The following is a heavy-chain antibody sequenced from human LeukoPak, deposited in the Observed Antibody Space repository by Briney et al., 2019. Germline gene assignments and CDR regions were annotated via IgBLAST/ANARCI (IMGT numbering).Heavy chain of an antibody. CDR1: GYTFTGYY. D-gene: IGHD3-10*01. CDR2: INPNSGGT. V-gene: IGHV1-2*02. Sequence: GASVKVSCKASGYTFTGYYMHWVRQAPGQGLEWMGWINPNSGGTNYAQKFQGRVTMTRDTSISTAYMELSRLRSDDTAVYYCARDRIKYYYGSGSYEGNFDYWGQGTLVTVSS. J-gene: IGHJ4*02. CDR3: ARDRIKYYYGSGSYEGNFDY.